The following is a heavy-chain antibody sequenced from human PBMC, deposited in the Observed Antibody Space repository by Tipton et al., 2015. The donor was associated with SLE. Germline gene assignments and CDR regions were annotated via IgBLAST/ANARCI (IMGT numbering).Heavy chain of an antibody. J-gene: IGHJ6*02. V-gene: IGHV4-39*07. CDR3: ARDSPFRAGLDV. CDR1: GGSISSTYYY. Sequence: TLSLTCTVSGGSISSTYYYWGWIRQPPGKGLEWIGNIYYTGTTSHNPSLKSRVTISVDTSKNQFSLKLNSVTAADTAVYYCARDSPFRAGLDVWGQGTTVTVSS. CDR2: IYYTGTT.